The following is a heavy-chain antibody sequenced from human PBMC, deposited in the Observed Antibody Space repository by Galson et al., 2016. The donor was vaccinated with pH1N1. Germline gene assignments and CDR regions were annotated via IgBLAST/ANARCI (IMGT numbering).Heavy chain of an antibody. V-gene: IGHV7-4-1*02. Sequence: VKVSCKASGYTFTHYAVNWVRQAPGQGLEWMGWINTNTGNPTYAQGFTGRFVFSLDTSDSTTYLHISSLKAEDTAVYYCASPRPLLRYFDWLLPGGLDYWGQGTLVTVSS. CDR3: ASPRPLLRYFDWLLPGGLDY. CDR1: GYTFTHYA. J-gene: IGHJ4*02. CDR2: INTNTGNP. D-gene: IGHD3-9*01.